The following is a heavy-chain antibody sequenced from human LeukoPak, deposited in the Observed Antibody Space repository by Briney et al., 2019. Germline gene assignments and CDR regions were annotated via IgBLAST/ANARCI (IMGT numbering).Heavy chain of an antibody. Sequence: SETLSLTCTVSGGSISSRSYYWSWIRQPAGKGLEWIGRFYTSGSTNCNPSLKSRVTISVDTSKNQFSLRLSSVTAADTAVYYCARDEWELSFDYWGQGALVTVSS. CDR2: FYTSGST. CDR1: GGSISSRSYY. D-gene: IGHD1-26*01. V-gene: IGHV4-61*02. CDR3: ARDEWELSFDY. J-gene: IGHJ4*02.